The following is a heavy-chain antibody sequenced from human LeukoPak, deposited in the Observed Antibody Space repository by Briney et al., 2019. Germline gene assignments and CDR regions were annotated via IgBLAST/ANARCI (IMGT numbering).Heavy chain of an antibody. CDR2: INHSGST. D-gene: IGHD5-12*01. V-gene: IGHV4-34*01. CDR3: ARDLAIVAEFDY. J-gene: IGHJ4*02. CDR1: GGSFSGYY. Sequence: PSETLSLTCAVYGGSFSGYYWSWIRQPPGKGLEWIGEINHSGSTNYNPSLKSRVTISVDTSRNQFSLKLSSVTAADTAVYYCARDLAIVAEFDYWGQGTLVTVSS.